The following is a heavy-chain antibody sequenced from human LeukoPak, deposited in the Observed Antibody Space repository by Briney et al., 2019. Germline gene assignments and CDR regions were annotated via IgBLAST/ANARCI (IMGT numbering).Heavy chain of an antibody. J-gene: IGHJ4*02. V-gene: IGHV3-23*01. CDR3: AKGPGDYDFRSGYSLDYFDY. CDR1: GFTFSSYA. Sequence: GGSLRLSCAASGFTFSSYAMSWVRQAPGKGLEWVSAISGSGGSTYYADSVKGRFTISRDNSKNTLYLQMNSLRAEDTAVYYCAKGPGDYDFRSGYSLDYFDYWGQGTLVTVSS. CDR2: ISGSGGST. D-gene: IGHD3-3*01.